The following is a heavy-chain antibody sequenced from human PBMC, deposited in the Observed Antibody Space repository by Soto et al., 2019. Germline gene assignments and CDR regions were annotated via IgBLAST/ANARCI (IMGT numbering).Heavy chain of an antibody. J-gene: IGHJ4*02. CDR3: ARREIQGPIDY. CDR1: SYSIPSSNW. Sequence: SVTLSLTCAIASYSIPSSNWWRWIRQPPGKGLEWIGYIYYSGTTYYNPSLKSRVTMSVDTSKNQFSLKLTSVTAVDTAVYYCARREIQGPIDYWGQG. V-gene: IGHV4-28*01. CDR2: IYYSGTT. D-gene: IGHD1-26*01.